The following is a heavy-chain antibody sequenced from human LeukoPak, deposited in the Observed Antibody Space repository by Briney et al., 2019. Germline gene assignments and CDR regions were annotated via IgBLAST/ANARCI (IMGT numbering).Heavy chain of an antibody. D-gene: IGHD1-26*01. CDR1: GFTLSSYW. Sequence: GGSLRLSCAASGFTLSSYWMSWVRHAPGKGLEWVANIKGDGSDNHYVDSVRGRFTISRDNAKNSLYLQMNSLRAEDTAVYYCARDLGYYRADYWGQGTLVTVSS. CDR3: ARDLGYYRADY. J-gene: IGHJ4*02. V-gene: IGHV3-7*04. CDR2: IKGDGSDN.